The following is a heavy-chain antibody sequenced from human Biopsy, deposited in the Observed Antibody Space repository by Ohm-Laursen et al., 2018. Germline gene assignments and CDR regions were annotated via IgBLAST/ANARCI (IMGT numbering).Heavy chain of an antibody. CDR3: AEGDWIYYFDY. J-gene: IGHJ4*02. D-gene: IGHD2-21*02. CDR1: GFIFSSYG. CDR2: IWFDGTKK. Sequence: SLRLSCAASGFIFSSYGIHWVRQAPGKGLDWVAVIWFDGTKKYYADSVKGRFTISRDDSKNTVYLQMNSLRAEDTAVYYCAEGDWIYYFDYWGQGTLVTVSS. V-gene: IGHV3-33*03.